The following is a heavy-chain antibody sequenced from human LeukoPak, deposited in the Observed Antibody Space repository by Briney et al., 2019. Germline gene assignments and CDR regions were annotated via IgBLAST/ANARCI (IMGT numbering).Heavy chain of an antibody. CDR2: INPNSGGT. J-gene: IGHJ5*02. Sequence: GASVKVSCKASGYTFTGYYMHWVRQAPGQGLEWMGWINPNSGGTNYAQKFQGRVTMTRDTSISTAYMELSRLRSDDTAVYYCAREGRNPLLWLRDWFDPWGQGTLVTVSS. V-gene: IGHV1-2*02. CDR1: GYTFTGYY. D-gene: IGHD2-2*01. CDR3: AREGRNPLLWLRDWFDP.